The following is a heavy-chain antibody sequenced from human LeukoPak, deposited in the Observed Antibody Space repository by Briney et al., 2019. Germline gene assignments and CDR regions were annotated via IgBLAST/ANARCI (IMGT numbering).Heavy chain of an antibody. Sequence: GGSLRLSCAASGFTFSSYAMSWVRQAPGKGLEWVSAIIGSGGSTYYADSVKGRFTISRDNSKNTLYLQMNSLRAEDTAVYYCAKGRIVVTVIAPIDYWGQGTLVTVSS. J-gene: IGHJ4*02. CDR3: AKGRIVVTVIAPIDY. D-gene: IGHD2-15*01. V-gene: IGHV3-23*01. CDR2: IIGSGGST. CDR1: GFTFSSYA.